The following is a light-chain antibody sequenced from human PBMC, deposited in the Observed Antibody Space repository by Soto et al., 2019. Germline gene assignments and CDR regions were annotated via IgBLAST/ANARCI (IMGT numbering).Light chain of an antibody. Sequence: EIVMTQSPATLSVSPGERATLSCRASQSVSSNLAWYQQKPGQAPRLLMYGASTRATGIPDRFSGSGSGTESTLTISSLQSEDFAVYSCQQHNNWPPWTFGQGTKVEIK. V-gene: IGKV3-15*01. CDR1: QSVSSN. J-gene: IGKJ1*01. CDR3: QQHNNWPPWT. CDR2: GAS.